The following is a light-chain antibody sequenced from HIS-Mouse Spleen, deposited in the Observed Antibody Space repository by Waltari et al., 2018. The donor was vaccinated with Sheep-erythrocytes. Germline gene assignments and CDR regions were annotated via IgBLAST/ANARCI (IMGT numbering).Light chain of an antibody. J-gene: IGKJ5*01. Sequence: AIQLTQSPSSLSASVGDRVTITCRASQGISSALAWYQQKPGKAPKLLIYDASSLESGVPSRFSGSGSGTDFTLTISSLQPEDFVTYYCQQFNNYPRTFGQGTRLEIK. CDR3: QQFNNYPRT. V-gene: IGKV1D-13*01. CDR2: DAS. CDR1: QGISSA.